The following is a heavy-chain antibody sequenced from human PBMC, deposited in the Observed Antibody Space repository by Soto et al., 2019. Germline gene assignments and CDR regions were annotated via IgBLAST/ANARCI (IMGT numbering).Heavy chain of an antibody. CDR1: GFSITTYA. Sequence: QAQLVESGGGVVQPGRSLRLSCAASGFSITTYAMHGVRQAPGKGLEWVAVVSNDGSVKYYGDSVKGRFSIARDTSTNTAFLQMNSLRVEDAAVDYCARGSHIAAVGRNDLWGQGTLVIVSS. D-gene: IGHD6-13*01. J-gene: IGHJ4*02. V-gene: IGHV3-30*03. CDR3: ARGSHIAAVGRNDL. CDR2: VSNDGSVK.